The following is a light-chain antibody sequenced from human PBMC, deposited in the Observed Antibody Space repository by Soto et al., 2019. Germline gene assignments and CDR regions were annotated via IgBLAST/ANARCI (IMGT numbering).Light chain of an antibody. CDR1: SSDIGGYYY. Sequence: QSVLAQPRSVSGSPGQSVTISCTGTSSDIGGYYYVSWYQHHPGKAPKLLIYQVTNRPSRVSNRFSGSKSGNTASLTISGLQADDEADYYCTSYSSSDIFYVFGTGTKVTVL. J-gene: IGLJ1*01. CDR2: QVT. V-gene: IGLV2-14*01. CDR3: TSYSSSDIFYV.